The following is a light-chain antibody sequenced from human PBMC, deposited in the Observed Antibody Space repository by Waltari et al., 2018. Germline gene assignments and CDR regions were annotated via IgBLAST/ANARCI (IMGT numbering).Light chain of an antibody. CDR3: QHYHAIPFT. CDR1: QAISSS. Sequence: DIEMTQSPSSLSASVGDRVTLACRASQAISSSFAWYQQKPGEAPKLLVSAASTLESGVPSRFSASGSGTNYSLTISSLQSEDFATYFCQHYHAIPFTFGQGTRLDIK. J-gene: IGKJ5*01. V-gene: IGKV1-NL1*01. CDR2: AAS.